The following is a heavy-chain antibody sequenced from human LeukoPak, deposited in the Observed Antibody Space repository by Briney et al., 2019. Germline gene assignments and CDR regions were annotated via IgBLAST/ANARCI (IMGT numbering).Heavy chain of an antibody. Sequence: KPGESLKISCKGSGYSFTTFWIGWVRQLPGKGLEWIGVTYPGTSETRYSPSFRGQVTISADKSITTAYLQWSSLKASDSAIYYCTRGDIVLVSAVGAYNWFDSWGQGTLVTVSS. CDR1: GYSFTTFW. CDR2: TYPGTSET. J-gene: IGHJ5*01. V-gene: IGHV5-51*01. CDR3: TRGDIVLVSAVGAYNWFDS. D-gene: IGHD2-2*01.